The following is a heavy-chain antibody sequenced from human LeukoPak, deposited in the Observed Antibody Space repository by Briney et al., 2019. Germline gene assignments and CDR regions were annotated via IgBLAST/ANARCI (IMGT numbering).Heavy chain of an antibody. J-gene: IGHJ6*02. CDR1: AGSISSGGYY. Sequence: SQTLSLTGTVYAGSISSGGYYWSWIRQHPGKGLEWIGYIYYSGSTYYNPSLKSRVTISVDTSKNQFSLKLSSVTAADTAVYYCGRALITIFGVFIDYYGMDVWGQGTTVTVSS. CDR3: GRALITIFGVFIDYYGMDV. V-gene: IGHV4-31*03. D-gene: IGHD3-3*01. CDR2: IYYSGST.